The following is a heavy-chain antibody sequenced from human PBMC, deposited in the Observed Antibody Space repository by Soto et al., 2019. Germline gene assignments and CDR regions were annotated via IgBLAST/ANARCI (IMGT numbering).Heavy chain of an antibody. Sequence: QLQLQESGPGLVKSSETLCLTCSVSGASVSSSHYWGWIRQPPGKGLEWIGSVSYSGSPYYSPSFKSRITISVDTSNNQFSLKVRSVTATDTAVYFCARHYNTGAFFDYWGQGKLVTVSS. CDR2: VSYSGSP. J-gene: IGHJ4*02. V-gene: IGHV4-39*01. D-gene: IGHD1-20*01. CDR3: ARHYNTGAFFDY. CDR1: GASVSSSHY.